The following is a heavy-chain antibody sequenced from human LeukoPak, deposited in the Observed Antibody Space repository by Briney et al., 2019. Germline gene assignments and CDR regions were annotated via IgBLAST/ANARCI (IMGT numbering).Heavy chain of an antibody. CDR1: GGSISNYY. CDR3: ARTGWLAFDY. V-gene: IGHV4-59*04. D-gene: IGHD6-19*01. J-gene: IGHJ4*02. Sequence: SETLSLTCTVSGGSISNYYWSWIRQPPGKGLEWIGEIHHSGSTYYNPSLKSRVTISVDTSKNQFSLNLSSVTAADTAVYYCARTGWLAFDYWGQGTLVTVSS. CDR2: IHHSGST.